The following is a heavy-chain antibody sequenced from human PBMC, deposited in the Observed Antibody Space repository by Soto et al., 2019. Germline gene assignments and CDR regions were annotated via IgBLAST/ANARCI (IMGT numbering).Heavy chain of an antibody. CDR3: ARDLPPVGS. Sequence: QVQLVQSGAEVKKPGASVKVSCKASGYTFTSYYISWVRQAPGQGLEWMGWISAYNGNTNYAQMLQGRVTMTTDTTTSTVYRELRSLRSDDTAVYYCARDLPPVGSWGQGTLITVSS. J-gene: IGHJ4*02. CDR2: ISAYNGNT. CDR1: GYTFTSYY. V-gene: IGHV1-18*01.